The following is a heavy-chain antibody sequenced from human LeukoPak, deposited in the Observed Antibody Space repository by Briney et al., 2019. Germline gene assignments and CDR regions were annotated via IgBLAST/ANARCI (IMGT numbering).Heavy chain of an antibody. V-gene: IGHV3-73*01. CDR2: IRSKANSYAT. CDR3: AKEKIIGFVFDGFDI. D-gene: IGHD2/OR15-2a*01. J-gene: IGHJ3*02. Sequence: PGGSLRLSCAASGFTFSGSAMHWVRQASGKGLEWVGRIRSKANSYATAYAASVKGRFTISRDNSKNTLYLQMNSLRAEDTAVYYCAKEKIIGFVFDGFDIWGQGTMVTVSS. CDR1: GFTFSGSA.